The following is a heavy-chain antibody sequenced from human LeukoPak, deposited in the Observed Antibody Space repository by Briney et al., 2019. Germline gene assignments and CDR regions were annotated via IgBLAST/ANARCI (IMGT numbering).Heavy chain of an antibody. CDR3: AKDLGTSQDFDY. J-gene: IGHJ4*02. Sequence: GGPLRLSCVASGFTFTNYAMSWVRQAPGKGLEWVSYILGSGGTTHYADVVKGRFPISRDNSKNTVYLQMNSLRAEDTAVYYCAKDLGTSQDFDYWGQGTLVTVSS. CDR2: ILGSGGTT. V-gene: IGHV3-23*01. CDR1: GFTFTNYA.